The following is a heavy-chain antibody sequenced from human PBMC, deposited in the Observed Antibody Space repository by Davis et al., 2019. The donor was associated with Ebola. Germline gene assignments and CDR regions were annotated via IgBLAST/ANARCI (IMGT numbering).Heavy chain of an antibody. V-gene: IGHV3-23*01. J-gene: IGHJ4*02. CDR3: AKRVRVAALGPSSFEY. D-gene: IGHD6-13*01. CDR2: MSGSGDSV. CDR1: GFTFSNYA. Sequence: PGGSLRLSCAASGFTFSNYAMSWVRQVPGKGLEWVSDMSGSGDSVYYADSVKGRFTISRDNSKNTLYLQMNSLRVEDTAVYYCAKRVRVAALGPSSFEYWGQGTLVTVSS.